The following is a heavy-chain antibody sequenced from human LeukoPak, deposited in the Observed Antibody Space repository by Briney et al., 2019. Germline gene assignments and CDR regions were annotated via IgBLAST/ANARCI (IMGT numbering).Heavy chain of an antibody. D-gene: IGHD4-17*01. CDR3: ARVHGDFYFDY. J-gene: IGHJ4*02. CDR2: IYYSGST. V-gene: IGHV4-59*01. CDR1: GGSISGYY. Sequence: SETLSLTCTVSGGSISGYYWTWIRQPPGKGLEYIGYIYYSGSTNHNPSLKSRVTISVDTSKNQFSLKLSSVTAADTAVYYCARVHGDFYFDYWGQGTLVTVSS.